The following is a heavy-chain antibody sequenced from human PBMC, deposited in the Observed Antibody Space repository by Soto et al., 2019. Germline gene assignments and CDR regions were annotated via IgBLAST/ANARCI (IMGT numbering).Heavy chain of an antibody. Sequence: ASVKVSCKASGYTFTSYDINWVRQATGQGLEWMGWMNPNSGNTGYAQKFQGRVTMTRNTSISTAYMELSSLRSEDTAVYYCARASTRDKYQLPNYWGQGTLVTVSS. CDR2: MNPNSGNT. V-gene: IGHV1-8*01. CDR3: ARASTRDKYQLPNY. D-gene: IGHD2-2*01. J-gene: IGHJ4*02. CDR1: GYTFTSYD.